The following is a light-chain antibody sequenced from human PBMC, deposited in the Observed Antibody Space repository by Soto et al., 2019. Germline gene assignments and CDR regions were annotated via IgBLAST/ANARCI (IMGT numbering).Light chain of an antibody. CDR3: QQSYGVPYI. CDR2: STY. V-gene: IGKV1-39*01. Sequence: DIQMTQSPASLSASVGDRVTIICRASQTIYTYLNWYQQRPGRAPKLLIFSTYKLENGVPSRFTGGGSGTVFTLTINSLQPEDFATYYCQQSYGVPYIFGQGTKLEMK. J-gene: IGKJ2*01. CDR1: QTIYTY.